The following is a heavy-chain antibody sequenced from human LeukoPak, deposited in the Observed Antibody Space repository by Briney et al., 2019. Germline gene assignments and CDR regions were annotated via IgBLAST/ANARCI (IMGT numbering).Heavy chain of an antibody. J-gene: IGHJ4*02. D-gene: IGHD6-19*01. CDR1: VFSLRNSGEA. V-gene: IGHV2-5*01. CDR3: AHRHMPAVPGVFEY. Sequence: SGPTLVNPTQTLTLTCTFSVFSLRNSGEAVGWIRQPPGKALEWLAVINWNDDKRYRPSLKSRLTITKDTSKNQVVLTMTNMDPVDTATYFCAHRHMPAVPGVFEYWGQGTLVTVSS. CDR2: INWNDDK.